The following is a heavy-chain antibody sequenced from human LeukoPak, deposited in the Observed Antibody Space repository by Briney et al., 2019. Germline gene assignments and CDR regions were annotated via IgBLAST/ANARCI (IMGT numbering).Heavy chain of an antibody. CDR1: GGSISSSSYY. J-gene: IGHJ4*02. CDR2: IYYSGST. V-gene: IGHV4-39*02. Sequence: SETLSLTCTVSGGSISSSSYYWGWIRQPPGKGLEWIGSIYYSGSTYYNPSLKSRVTISVDTSKNQFSLKLSSVTAADTAVYYCAREGATGYYGSGSYYKGEFAYWGQGTLVTVSS. D-gene: IGHD3-10*01. CDR3: AREGATGYYGSGSYYKGEFAY.